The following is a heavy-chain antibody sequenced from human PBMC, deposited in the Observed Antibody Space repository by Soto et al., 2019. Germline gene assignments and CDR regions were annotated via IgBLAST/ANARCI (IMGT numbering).Heavy chain of an antibody. D-gene: IGHD6-13*01. CDR2: IVVGSGNT. CDR1: GFTFTSSA. Sequence: SVKVSCKASGFTFTSSAVQWVRQARGQRLEWIGWIVVGSGNTNYAQKFQERVTITRDMSTSTAYMELSSLRSEDTAVYYCAARGSSWHYEAMRPPRSFDYWGQGTLVTVSS. J-gene: IGHJ4*02. V-gene: IGHV1-58*01. CDR3: AARGSSWHYEAMRPPRSFDY.